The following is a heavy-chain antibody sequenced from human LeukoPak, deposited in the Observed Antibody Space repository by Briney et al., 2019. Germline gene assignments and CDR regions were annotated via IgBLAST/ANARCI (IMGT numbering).Heavy chain of an antibody. Sequence: GGSLRLSCAAAGFTFGSYGIHWVRQAPGKGLEWVAFIRYDGSNKYYADSVKGRFTISRDNSKNTLYLQMNSLRAEDTAVYYCAKDLKAAAGIFNYWGQGTLVTVSS. D-gene: IGHD6-13*01. CDR1: GFTFGSYG. V-gene: IGHV3-30*02. CDR3: AKDLKAAAGIFNY. CDR2: IRYDGSNK. J-gene: IGHJ4*02.